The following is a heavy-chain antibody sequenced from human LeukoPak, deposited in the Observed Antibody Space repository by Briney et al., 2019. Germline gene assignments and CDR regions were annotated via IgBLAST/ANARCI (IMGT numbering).Heavy chain of an antibody. Sequence: SETLSLTCTVSGGSISSSSYYWGWIRQPPGKGLEWIGSIYYSGSTYYNPSLKSRVTISVDTSKNQFSLKLSSVTAADTAVYYCARDRFGGYGAFDIWGQGTMVTVSS. CDR2: IYYSGST. V-gene: IGHV4-39*07. D-gene: IGHD3-22*01. CDR1: GGSISSSSYY. J-gene: IGHJ3*02. CDR3: ARDRFGGYGAFDI.